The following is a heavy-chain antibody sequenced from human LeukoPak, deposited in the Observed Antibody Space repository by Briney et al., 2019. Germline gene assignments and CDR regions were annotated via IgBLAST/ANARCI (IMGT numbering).Heavy chain of an antibody. CDR1: GGSISSYY. V-gene: IGHV4-59*01. Sequence: NASETLSLTRTVSGGSISSYYWSWIRQPPGKGLEWIGYIYYSGSTNYNPSLKSRVTISVDTSKNQFSLKLSSVTAADTAVYYCARVPGIAAAGTDYYYGMDVWGQGTTVTVSS. D-gene: IGHD6-13*01. J-gene: IGHJ6*02. CDR2: IYYSGST. CDR3: ARVPGIAAAGTDYYYGMDV.